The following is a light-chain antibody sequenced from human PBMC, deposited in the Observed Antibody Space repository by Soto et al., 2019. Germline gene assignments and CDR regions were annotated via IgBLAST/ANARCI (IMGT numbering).Light chain of an antibody. CDR1: QSISNS. Sequence: DIQLTQSPSSLSASVGDRVTITCRASQSISNSLNWYQQKPGKAPNLLIYGTSDLQSGVPSRFSGSGSGTEFTLTISSLQLDDFATYYCQQRHSSSCTFGQGTKVEIK. CDR3: QQRHSSSCT. J-gene: IGKJ1*01. CDR2: GTS. V-gene: IGKV1-39*01.